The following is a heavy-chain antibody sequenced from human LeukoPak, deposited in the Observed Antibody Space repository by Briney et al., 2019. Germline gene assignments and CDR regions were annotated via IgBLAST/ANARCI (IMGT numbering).Heavy chain of an antibody. CDR1: GGSFSGYY. Sequence: PSETLSLTCAVYGGSFSGYYWSWIRQPPGKGLEWIGEINHSGSTNYNPSPKSRVTISVDTSKNQFSLKLSPVTAADTAVYYCARAYYGSGSFDYWGQGTLVTVSS. J-gene: IGHJ4*02. CDR2: INHSGST. D-gene: IGHD3-10*01. CDR3: ARAYYGSGSFDY. V-gene: IGHV4-34*01.